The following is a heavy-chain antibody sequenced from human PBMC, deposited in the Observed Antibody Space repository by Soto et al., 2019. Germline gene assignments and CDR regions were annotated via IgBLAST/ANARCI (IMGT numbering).Heavy chain of an antibody. D-gene: IGHD2-15*01. J-gene: IGHJ4*02. CDR2: FYSGGDT. CDR3: AREGGGVYCSGGSCYGHYFDY. V-gene: IGHV3-53*02. Sequence: EVRLVETGGGLIQPGGSLRLSCVASGFTVSSNYMSWVRQAPGKGLEWVSIFYSGGDTYYADSVQGRFTISRDNSKNTLDLQMNSLRVEDTAVYYCAREGGGVYCSGGSCYGHYFDYWGQGTLVTVSA. CDR1: GFTVSSNY.